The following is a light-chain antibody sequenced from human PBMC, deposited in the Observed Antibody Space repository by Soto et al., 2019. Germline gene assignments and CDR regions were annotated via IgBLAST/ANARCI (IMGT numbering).Light chain of an antibody. CDR1: QSISSY. CDR3: QQSYSTPWT. J-gene: IGKJ1*01. Sequence: DIHMTHSPSSLSASLGDRVTITFRASQSISSYLNWYQQKPGKAPKLLIYSTSTLQSGVPSKFSGSASGTDFTLTISSLQPEDFATYYCQQSYSTPWTFGQGTKVDIK. CDR2: STS. V-gene: IGKV1-39*01.